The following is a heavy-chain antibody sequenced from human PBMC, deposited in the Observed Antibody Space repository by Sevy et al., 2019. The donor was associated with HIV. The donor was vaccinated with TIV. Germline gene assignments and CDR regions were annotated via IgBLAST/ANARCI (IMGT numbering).Heavy chain of an antibody. Sequence: ASVKVSRKPSGYTFTSYTITWVRQSPGQGLEWVGRISPFTGDTDYARNLQGRVTMTTDTSSTTAYMELRSLRSDDTAVYYCARAYCSGGRCYSLAYWGLGTLVTVSS. CDR3: ARAYCSGGRCYSLAY. CDR2: ISPFTGDT. CDR1: GYTFTSYT. D-gene: IGHD2-15*01. V-gene: IGHV1-18*01. J-gene: IGHJ4*02.